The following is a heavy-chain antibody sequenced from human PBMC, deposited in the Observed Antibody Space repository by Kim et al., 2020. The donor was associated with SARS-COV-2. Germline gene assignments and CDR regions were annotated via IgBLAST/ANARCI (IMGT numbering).Heavy chain of an antibody. CDR3: ARGRPRGWFGNNWGFDP. CDR2: IYPGDSDT. V-gene: IGHV5-51*01. CDR1: GYSFTSYW. J-gene: IGHJ5*02. D-gene: IGHD3-10*01. Sequence: GESLKISCKGSGYSFTSYWIGWVRQMPGKGLEWMGIIYPGDSDTRYSPSFQGQVTISADKSISTAYLQWSSLKASDTAMYYCARGRPRGWFGNNWGFDPWGQGTLVTVSS.